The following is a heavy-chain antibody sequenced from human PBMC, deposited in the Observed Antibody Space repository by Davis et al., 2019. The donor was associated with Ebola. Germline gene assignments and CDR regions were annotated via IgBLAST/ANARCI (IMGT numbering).Heavy chain of an antibody. CDR2: INHIGST. CDR3: ATYRHDYYYYGMDV. D-gene: IGHD4-11*01. Sequence: MPGGSLRLSCAVYGGSFNTYYWSWIRQPPGKGLEWIGEINHIGSTNYNPSLKSRVTISVDTSKNQFSLKLSSVTAADTAVYYCATYRHDYYYYGMDVWGQGTTVTVSS. V-gene: IGHV4-34*01. J-gene: IGHJ6*02. CDR1: GGSFNTYY.